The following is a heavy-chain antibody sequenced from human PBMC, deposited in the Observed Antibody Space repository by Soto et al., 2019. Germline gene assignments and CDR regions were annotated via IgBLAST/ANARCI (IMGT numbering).Heavy chain of an antibody. CDR2: INPNDGST. CDR3: ARDLPTVLTLSPTYNGMDV. CDR1: GYTFTNCY. D-gene: IGHD3-16*01. V-gene: IGHV1-46*03. J-gene: IGHJ6*02. Sequence: QVQLMQSGAEVRKPGASVRLSCKASGYTFTNCYLHWVRQAPGQGLEWMGIINPNDGSTTYPQKFQGRVTMTRDTSTRTDDMELGSLRSEDTAVYFCARDLPTVLTLSPTYNGMDVWGQGTTVTVSS.